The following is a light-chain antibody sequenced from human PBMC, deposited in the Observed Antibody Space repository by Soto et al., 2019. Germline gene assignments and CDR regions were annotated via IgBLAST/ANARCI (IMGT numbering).Light chain of an antibody. Sequence: DIQMTQSPSYLSASLGDRVTITCRASQSINNYLNWYQQEEGKAPKLLIYAATSLQSGVPSRFSGSGSGTEFTLTISSLQPGDFATYYCQPSHNSPYTFGLGTKVDIK. CDR2: AAT. J-gene: IGKJ2*01. V-gene: IGKV1-39*01. CDR1: QSINNY. CDR3: QPSHNSPYT.